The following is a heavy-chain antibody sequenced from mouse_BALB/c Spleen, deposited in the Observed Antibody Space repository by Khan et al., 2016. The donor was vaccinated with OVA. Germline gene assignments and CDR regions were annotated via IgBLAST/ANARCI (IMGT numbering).Heavy chain of an antibody. V-gene: IGHV1-77*01. Sequence: QLQLQQSGAELARPGASVKLSCKASGYTFTDYYINWVKQRTGQGLEWIGEISPGSGDTYYNEKLKGTATLTADKSSSTAYMQLSSRTSEATAVYFCARRNYFGYTFAYWGQGTLVTVSA. J-gene: IGHJ3*01. D-gene: IGHD1-2*01. CDR2: ISPGSGDT. CDR3: ARRNYFGYTFAY. CDR1: GYTFTDYY.